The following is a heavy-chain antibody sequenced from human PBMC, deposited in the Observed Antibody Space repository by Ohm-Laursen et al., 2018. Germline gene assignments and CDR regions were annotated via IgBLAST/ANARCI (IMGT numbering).Heavy chain of an antibody. D-gene: IGHD4-11*01. V-gene: IGHV4-59*08. CDR1: GGSISSYY. CDR3: ARPDYSNYAVDY. J-gene: IGHJ4*02. CDR2: IHNSGST. Sequence: TLSLTCTVSGGSISSYYWSWVRQPPGKGLEWIGYIHNSGSTNYNPSLKSRVTIATDTSKNQFSLKLSSVTAADTAVYYCARPDYSNYAVDYWGQGTLVTVSS.